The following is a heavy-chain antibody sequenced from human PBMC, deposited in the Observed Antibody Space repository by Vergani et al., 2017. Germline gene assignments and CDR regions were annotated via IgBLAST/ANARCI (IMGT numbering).Heavy chain of an antibody. CDR1: GGSISSSSYY. D-gene: IGHD2-15*01. V-gene: IGHV4-39*01. Sequence: QLQLQESGPGLVKPSETLSLTCTVSGGSISSSSYYWGWIRQPPGKGLEWIGSIYYSGSTYYNPSLKSRVTISVDTSKNQFSLKLSSGTAADTAVYYCARHLRPEYCSGGSCYGERYYYYYYYMDVWGKGTTVTVSS. J-gene: IGHJ6*03. CDR3: ARHLRPEYCSGGSCYGERYYYYYYYMDV. CDR2: IYYSGST.